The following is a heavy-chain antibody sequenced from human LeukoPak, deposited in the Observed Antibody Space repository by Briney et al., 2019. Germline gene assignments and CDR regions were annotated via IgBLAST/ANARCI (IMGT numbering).Heavy chain of an antibody. CDR1: GFTFSSYA. Sequence: GGSLRLSCAASGFTFSSYAMSWVRQAPGKGLEWVSTISGSGGSTYYADSVKGRFNISRDNSKNTLYLQMNSLRAEDTAVYYCAKGTSMIVVVTDSFDYWGQGTLVTVPS. CDR2: ISGSGGST. CDR3: AKGTSMIVVVTDSFDY. D-gene: IGHD3-22*01. J-gene: IGHJ4*02. V-gene: IGHV3-23*01.